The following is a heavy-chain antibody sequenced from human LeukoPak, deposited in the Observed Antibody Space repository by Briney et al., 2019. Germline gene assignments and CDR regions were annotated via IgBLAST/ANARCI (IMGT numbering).Heavy chain of an antibody. D-gene: IGHD2-2*01. V-gene: IGHV4-31*03. CDR2: IYYSGST. CDR1: GGSISSGGYY. CDR3: ARVYCSSTSCYLSAFDI. Sequence: PSETLSLTCTVSGGSISSGGYYWSWIRQHPGKGLEWIGYIYYSGSTYYNPSLKSRVTISVDTSKNQFSLKLSSVTVADTAVYYCARVYCSSTSCYLSAFDIWGQGTMVTVSS. J-gene: IGHJ3*02.